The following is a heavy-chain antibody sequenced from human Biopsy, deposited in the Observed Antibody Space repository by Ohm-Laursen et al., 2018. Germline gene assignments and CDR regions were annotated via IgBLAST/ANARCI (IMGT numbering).Heavy chain of an antibody. D-gene: IGHD5-24*01. CDR1: GNTFATYH. Sequence: ASVKASCKVSGNTFATYHIHWVRQAPGQGLEWMGVISPSGATTSFSQKFQGRITMTRDTSTGTVYMDLNSLGSEDTAVYYCARAGVGSDGTDSYYYGMDVWGPGSPGHRLL. V-gene: IGHV1-46*01. CDR3: ARAGVGSDGTDSYYYGMDV. CDR2: ISPSGATT. J-gene: IGHJ6*02.